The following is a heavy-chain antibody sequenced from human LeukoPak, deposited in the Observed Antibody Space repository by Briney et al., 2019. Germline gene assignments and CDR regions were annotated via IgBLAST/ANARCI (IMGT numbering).Heavy chain of an antibody. D-gene: IGHD6-6*01. CDR1: GFTFSSYG. Sequence: GGSLRLSCAASGFTFSSYGMSWVRQAPGKGLQWASGISVSGGGTNYADSVKGRFTISRDNSKNTLYLQMNSLRAEGTAVYYCAKDATYSGSPGDTTDMWGQGTMVTVSS. J-gene: IGHJ3*02. V-gene: IGHV3-23*01. CDR2: ISVSGGGT. CDR3: AKDATYSGSPGDTTDM.